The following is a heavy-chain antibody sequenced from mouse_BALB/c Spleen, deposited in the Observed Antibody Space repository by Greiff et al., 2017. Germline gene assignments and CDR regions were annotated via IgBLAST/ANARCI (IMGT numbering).Heavy chain of an antibody. V-gene: IGHV5-6-5*01. CDR2: ISSGGST. J-gene: IGHJ3*01. Sequence: EVKLVESGGGLVKPGGSLKLSCAASGFTFSSYAMSWVRQTPEKRLEWVASISSGGSTYYPDSVKGRFTISRDNARNILYLQMSSLRSEDTAMYYCARGVYYGNYVAWFAYWGQGTLVTVSA. D-gene: IGHD2-1*01. CDR1: GFTFSSYA. CDR3: ARGVYYGNYVAWFAY.